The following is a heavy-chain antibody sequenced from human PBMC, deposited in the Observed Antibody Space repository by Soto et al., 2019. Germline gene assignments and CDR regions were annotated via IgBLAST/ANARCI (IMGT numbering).Heavy chain of an antibody. D-gene: IGHD1-7*01. CDR3: ARGQTNWNYAF. J-gene: IGHJ4*02. CDR1: GGSFSGYY. CDR2: INHSGST. V-gene: IGHV4-34*01. Sequence: SETLSLTCAVYGGSFSGYYWSWIRQPPGKGLEWIGEINHSGSTNYNPSLKSRVTISVDTSKNQFSLKLSSVTAADTAVYYCARGQTNWNYAFWGQGTLVTVSS.